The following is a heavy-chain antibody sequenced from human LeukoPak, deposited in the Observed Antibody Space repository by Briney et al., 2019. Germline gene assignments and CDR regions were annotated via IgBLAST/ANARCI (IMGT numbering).Heavy chain of an antibody. Sequence: PSETLSLTCAVYGGSFSGYYWSWIRQPPGKGLEWIGEINHSGSTNYNPSLKSRVTISVDTSKNQFSLKLSSVTAADTAVYYCARVGQLGPTDYWGQGTLVTVSS. CDR3: ARVGQLGPTDY. J-gene: IGHJ4*02. V-gene: IGHV4-34*01. CDR1: GGSFSGYY. CDR2: INHSGST. D-gene: IGHD6-6*01.